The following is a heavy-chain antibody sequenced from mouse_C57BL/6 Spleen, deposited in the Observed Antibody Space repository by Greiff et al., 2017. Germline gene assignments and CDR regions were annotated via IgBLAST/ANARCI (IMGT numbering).Heavy chain of an antibody. V-gene: IGHV5-17*01. D-gene: IGHD1-1*01. CDR3: ARPTNGY. CDR1: GFTFSDYG. CDR2: ISSGSSTI. J-gene: IGHJ2*01. Sequence: EVKLMESGGGLVKPGGSLKLSCAASGFTFSDYGMHWVRQAPEQGLEWVAYISSGSSTIYYADTVKGRYTISRDNAKNTLFLQMTSLRSEDTAMYYCARPTNGYWGQGTTLTVSS.